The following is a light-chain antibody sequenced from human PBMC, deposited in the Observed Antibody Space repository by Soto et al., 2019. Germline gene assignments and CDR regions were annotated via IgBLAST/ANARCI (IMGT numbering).Light chain of an antibody. V-gene: IGLV2-14*01. J-gene: IGLJ3*02. CDR3: SSYTSSGTLV. CDR2: EVS. Sequence: QSALTQPASVSGSPGQSITISCTGTSSDVGAYNYVSWYQQHPGKAPKLMIYEVSNRPSGVSNRFSGSKSGNTASLTISGLQAVDEADYHCSSYTSSGTLVFGGGTQLTVL. CDR1: SSDVGAYNY.